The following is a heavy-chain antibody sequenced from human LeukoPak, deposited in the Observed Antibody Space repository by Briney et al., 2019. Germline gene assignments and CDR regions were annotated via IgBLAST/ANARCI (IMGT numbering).Heavy chain of an antibody. J-gene: IGHJ5*02. CDR3: ARETMVRGVLYGGWFDP. V-gene: IGHV4-39*07. CDR2: IYYSGST. Sequence: SETLSLTCTVSGGSISSSSYYWGWIRQPPGKGLEWIGSIYYSGSTYYNPSLKSRVTISVDTSKNQFSLKLSSVTAADTAVYYCARETMVRGVLYGGWFDPWGQGTLVTASS. CDR1: GGSISSSSYY. D-gene: IGHD3-10*01.